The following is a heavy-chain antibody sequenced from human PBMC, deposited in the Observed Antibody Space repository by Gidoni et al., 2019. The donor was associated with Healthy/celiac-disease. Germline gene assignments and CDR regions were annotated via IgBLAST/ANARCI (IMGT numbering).Heavy chain of an antibody. V-gene: IGHV3-23*01. D-gene: IGHD6-13*01. CDR1: GFTFSNYA. CDR2: ISGSGDNT. CDR3: AKDRGVYSSSWYYFDY. Sequence: EVQLLESGGGLVQPGGSLRLSCAASGFTFSNYAMSWVRQAPGKGLEWVSAISGSGDNTYYADSVKGLFTISRDNSKNTLYLQMNSLRAEDTAVYYCAKDRGVYSSSWYYFDYWGQGTLVTVSS. J-gene: IGHJ4*02.